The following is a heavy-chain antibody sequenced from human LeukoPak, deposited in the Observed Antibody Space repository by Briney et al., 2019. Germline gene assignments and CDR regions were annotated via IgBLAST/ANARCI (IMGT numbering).Heavy chain of an antibody. D-gene: IGHD5-18*01. J-gene: IGHJ4*02. Sequence: SETLSLTCTVSGGSISSYYWSWIRQPPGKGLEWIGYIYTSGSTNYNPSLKSRVTISVDTSKNQFSLKLSSVTAADTAVYYCARVPRGYSYVVDYWGQGTLVTVSS. V-gene: IGHV4-4*09. CDR2: IYTSGST. CDR3: ARVPRGYSYVVDY. CDR1: GGSISSYY.